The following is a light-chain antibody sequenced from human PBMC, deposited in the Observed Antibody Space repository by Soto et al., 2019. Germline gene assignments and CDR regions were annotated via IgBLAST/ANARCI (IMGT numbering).Light chain of an antibody. Sequence: DIHMTQSPSSLSASVGYRFTITCRASQSISSYLNWYQQKPGKAPKLLIYAASSLQSGVPSRFSGSGSGTDFTLTISRLEPEDFAVYYCQQRSRTFGQGTRLEIK. CDR1: QSISSY. V-gene: IGKV1-39*01. CDR3: QQRSRT. CDR2: AAS. J-gene: IGKJ5*01.